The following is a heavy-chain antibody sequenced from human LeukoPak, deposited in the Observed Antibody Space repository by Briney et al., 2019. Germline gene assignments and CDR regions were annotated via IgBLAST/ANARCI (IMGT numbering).Heavy chain of an antibody. CDR2: MNPNSGNT. CDR1: GYTFTNYD. J-gene: IGHJ6*03. V-gene: IGHV1-8*01. CDR3: ARTVVVPAARGFYYYYYMDV. D-gene: IGHD2-2*01. Sequence: SVKVSCKASGYTFTNYDINWVRQATGQGLEWMGWMNPNSGNTGYAQKFQGRVTMTRNTSISTAYMELSSLRYEDTAVYYCARTVVVPAARGFYYYYYMDVWGKGTTVTISS.